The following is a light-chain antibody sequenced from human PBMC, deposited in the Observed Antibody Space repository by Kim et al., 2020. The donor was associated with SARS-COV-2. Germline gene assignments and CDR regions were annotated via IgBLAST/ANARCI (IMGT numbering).Light chain of an antibody. J-gene: IGKJ2*03. Sequence: SPGERATLSCRASQSVSSNYLAWYQQKPGQAPRLLIYGASRRATGIADRFSGGGSGTDFTLTISRLEPEDVAMYYCQQYDSSTGSFGQGTKVDIK. CDR2: GAS. V-gene: IGKV3-20*01. CDR1: QSVSSNY. CDR3: QQYDSSTGS.